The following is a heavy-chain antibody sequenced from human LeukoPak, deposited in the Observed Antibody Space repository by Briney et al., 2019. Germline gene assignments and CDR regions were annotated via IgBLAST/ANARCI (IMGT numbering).Heavy chain of an antibody. CDR1: GFTLNSYA. CDR2: ISGSGDST. D-gene: IGHD4-17*01. J-gene: IGHJ3*02. Sequence: PGGSLRLSHAASGFTLNSYAMSWVPHAPGKGLEWVSAISGSGDSTYYADSVKGRFTISRDNSKNTLYLKMNSLRAEDTAVYYCEFLRPLDAFDIWGQGTMVTVSS. V-gene: IGHV3-23*01. CDR3: EFLRPLDAFDI.